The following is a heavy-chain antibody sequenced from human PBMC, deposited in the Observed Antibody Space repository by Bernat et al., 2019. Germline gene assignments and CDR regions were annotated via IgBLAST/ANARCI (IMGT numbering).Heavy chain of an antibody. CDR3: ARLSSGVPAAMRVNWFDP. CDR2: IYYSGST. D-gene: IGHD2-2*01. V-gene: IGHV4-61*01. J-gene: IGHJ5*02. Sequence: QVQLQESGPGLVKPSETLSLTCTVSGGSVSSGSYYWSWIRQPPGKGLEWIGYIYYSGSTNYNPSLKSRVTISVDTSKNPFSLKLSSVTAADTGVYYCARLSSGVPAAMRVNWFDPWGQGTLVTVSS. CDR1: GGSVSSGSYY.